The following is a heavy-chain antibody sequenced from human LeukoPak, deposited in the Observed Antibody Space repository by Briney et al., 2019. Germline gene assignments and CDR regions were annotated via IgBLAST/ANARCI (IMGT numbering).Heavy chain of an antibody. J-gene: IGHJ4*02. D-gene: IGHD3-10*01. CDR1: GGSISSSNW. V-gene: IGHV4-4*02. CDR3: ARVQGYGSGSYYNVRFLDY. Sequence: SETLSLTCAVSGGSISSSNWWSWVRQPPGKGLEWIGEIYHSGSTNYNPSPKSRVTISVDTSKNQFSLKLSSVTAADTAVYYCARVQGYGSGSYYNVRFLDYWGQGTLVTVSS. CDR2: IYHSGST.